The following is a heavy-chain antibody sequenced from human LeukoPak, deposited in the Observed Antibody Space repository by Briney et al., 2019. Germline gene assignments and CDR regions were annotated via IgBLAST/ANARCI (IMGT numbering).Heavy chain of an antibody. CDR3: ARHHPKGYSSAWYYFDF. CDR2: IYYTGDT. J-gene: IGHJ4*02. CDR1: GGSISPYY. D-gene: IGHD6-13*01. V-gene: IGHV4-59*08. Sequence: SETLSLTCSVSGGSISPYYWSWIPQPPGKGMEWMAYIYYTGDTNYNPSLNRRVTTSADTSKNQFSLTLSSVTAADTAVYYCARHHPKGYSSAWYYFDFWGQGSLVTVSS.